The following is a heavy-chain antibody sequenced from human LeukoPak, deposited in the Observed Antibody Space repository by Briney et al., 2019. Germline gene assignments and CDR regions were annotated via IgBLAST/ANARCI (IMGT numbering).Heavy chain of an antibody. CDR3: ARENPRNFTIFGVVIISDHWFDP. J-gene: IGHJ5*02. CDR2: IYYSGST. Sequence: SETLSLTCTVSGGSISSSSYYWGWIRQPPGKGLEWIGSIYYSGSTYYNPSLKSRVTISVDTSKNQFSLKLSSVTAADTAVYYCARENPRNFTIFGVVIISDHWFDPWGQGTLATVSS. CDR1: GGSISSSSYY. D-gene: IGHD3-3*01. V-gene: IGHV4-39*07.